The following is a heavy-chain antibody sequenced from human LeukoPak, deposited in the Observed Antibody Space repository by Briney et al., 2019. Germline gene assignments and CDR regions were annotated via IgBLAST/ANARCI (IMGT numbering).Heavy chain of an antibody. D-gene: IGHD2-2*01. V-gene: IGHV3-74*01. CDR1: GFTFSSYW. CDR3: AKDRMKWRVAAASIEY. CDR2: IDVDGRST. Sequence: GGSLRLSCAASGFTFSSYWMHWVRQAPGKGLVWVSRIDVDGRSTTYADSVKGRFTISRDNSKSTLYLQMNSLRGDDTAVYYCAKDRMKWRVAAASIEYWGRGTLVTVST. J-gene: IGHJ4*01.